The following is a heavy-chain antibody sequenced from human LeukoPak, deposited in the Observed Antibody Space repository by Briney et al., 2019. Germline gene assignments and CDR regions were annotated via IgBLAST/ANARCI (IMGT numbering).Heavy chain of an antibody. Sequence: PGGSLRLSCAASGFTFSSYAMSWVRQAPGKGLEWVSAISGSGGSTYYADSVKGRFTISRDNSKNTLYLQMNSLRAEDTAVYYCAKDDLAYCGGDCLSYWGQGTLVTVSS. J-gene: IGHJ4*02. CDR3: AKDDLAYCGGDCLSY. V-gene: IGHV3-23*01. D-gene: IGHD2-21*02. CDR2: ISGSGGST. CDR1: GFTFSSYA.